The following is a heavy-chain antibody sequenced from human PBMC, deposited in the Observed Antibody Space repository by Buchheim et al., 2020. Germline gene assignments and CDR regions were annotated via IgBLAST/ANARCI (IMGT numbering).Heavy chain of an antibody. CDR3: ARAVADSSSWYGNYYYYGMDV. J-gene: IGHJ6*02. Sequence: EVQLEESGGGLVQPGGSLRLSCAASGFTFSSYWMSWVRQAPGKGLEWVANIKQDGSEKYYVDSVKGRFTISRDNAKNSLYLQMNSLRAEDTAVYYCARAVADSSSWYGNYYYYGMDVWGQGTT. V-gene: IGHV3-7*01. CDR1: GFTFSSYW. CDR2: IKQDGSEK. D-gene: IGHD6-13*01.